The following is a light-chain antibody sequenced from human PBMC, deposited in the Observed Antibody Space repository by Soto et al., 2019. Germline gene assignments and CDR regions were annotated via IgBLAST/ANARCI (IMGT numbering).Light chain of an antibody. J-gene: IGKJ4*01. V-gene: IGKV1-39*01. CDR2: DAS. CDR1: QSISSY. CDR3: QQSYSTPLT. Sequence: DIQMPQSPSSLSASVGDRVTITCRASQSISSYLNWYQQKPGKAPKLLIYDASSLESGVPSRFSGSGSGTDFTLTISSLQPEDFATYYCQQSYSTPLTFGGGTKVDIK.